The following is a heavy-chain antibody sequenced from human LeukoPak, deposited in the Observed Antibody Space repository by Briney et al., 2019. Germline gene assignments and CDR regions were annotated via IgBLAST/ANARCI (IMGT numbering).Heavy chain of an antibody. Sequence: SVKVSCKASGGTFSSYAISWVRQAPGQGLEWMGGIIPIFGTANYAQKFQGRVTITTDESTSTAYMELSSLRSEDTAVYYCAISRDGYNSPRVPTSDYWGQGTLVTVSS. CDR2: IIPIFGTA. CDR1: GGTFSSYA. CDR3: AISRDGYNSPRVPTSDY. J-gene: IGHJ4*02. V-gene: IGHV1-69*05. D-gene: IGHD5-24*01.